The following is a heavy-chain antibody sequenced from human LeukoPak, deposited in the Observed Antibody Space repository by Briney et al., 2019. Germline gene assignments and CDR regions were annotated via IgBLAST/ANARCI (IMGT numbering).Heavy chain of an antibody. CDR3: ARDRAHEFDY. J-gene: IGHJ4*02. CDR1: GFTFSSYG. D-gene: IGHD3-10*01. CDR2: IWYEGSNK. V-gene: IGHV3-33*01. Sequence: PGGSLRLSCAASGFTFSSYGMHWVRQAPGKGLEWGAGIWYEGSNKYYADSVKGRFTISGDNSKNTLYLQMNSLRAEDTAVYYCARDRAHEFDYWGQGTLVTVSS.